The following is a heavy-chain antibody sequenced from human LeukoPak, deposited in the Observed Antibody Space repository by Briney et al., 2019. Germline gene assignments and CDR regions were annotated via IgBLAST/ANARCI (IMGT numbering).Heavy chain of an antibody. Sequence: PSETLSLTCTVSGYSISSAYYWGWIRQPPGKGLEWIGSIYHSGSTYYNPSLKSRVTMSVDTSKNQLSLKLSSVTAADTAVYYCARGKSSSYGLAQHWGQGTLVTVSS. V-gene: IGHV4-38-2*02. J-gene: IGHJ1*01. CDR1: GYSISSAYY. CDR3: ARGKSSSYGLAQH. D-gene: IGHD3-22*01. CDR2: IYHSGST.